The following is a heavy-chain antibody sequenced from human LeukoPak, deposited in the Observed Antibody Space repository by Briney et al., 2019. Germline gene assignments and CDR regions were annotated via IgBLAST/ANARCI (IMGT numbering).Heavy chain of an antibody. CDR3: ARVGPDSYDSSGYYYVPYFDY. CDR2: IYYSGST. V-gene: IGHV4-39*07. CDR1: GGSISSSSYY. D-gene: IGHD3-22*01. Sequence: SETLSLTCTVSGGSISSSSYYWGWIRQPPGKGLEWIGSIYYSGSTYYNPSLKSRVTISVDTSKNQFSLKLSSVTAADTAVYYCARVGPDSYDSSGYYYVPYFDYWGQGTLVTVSS. J-gene: IGHJ4*02.